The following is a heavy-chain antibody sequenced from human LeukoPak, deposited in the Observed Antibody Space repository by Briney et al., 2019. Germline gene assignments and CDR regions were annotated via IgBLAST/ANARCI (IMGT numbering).Heavy chain of an antibody. Sequence: SETLSLTCTVSGGSIRSSYYYWGWIRQPPGKGLEWIGSIYDSGSTYYNPSLKSRVTISLDTSKNQFSLKLNSVTAADTAVYYCARDGKVGVLLWFGEPLSGWFDPWGQGTLVTVSS. D-gene: IGHD3-10*01. CDR3: ARDGKVGVLLWFGEPLSGWFDP. CDR2: IYDSGST. J-gene: IGHJ5*02. V-gene: IGHV4-39*02. CDR1: GGSIRSSYYY.